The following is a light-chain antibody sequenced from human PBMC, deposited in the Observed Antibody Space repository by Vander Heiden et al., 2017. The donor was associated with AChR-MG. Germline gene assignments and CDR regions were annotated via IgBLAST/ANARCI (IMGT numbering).Light chain of an antibody. J-gene: IGKJ2*01. Sequence: IQMTQSPSSLSASVGDRVTITCRAGQSISSFLNWFQQKPGKAPKRLIYGASSLQSGATSRFSGSGSGTDFTLSISSLQPEDFATYYCQQSYTTPRTFGQGTKLEIK. CDR2: GAS. V-gene: IGKV1-39*01. CDR3: QQSYTTPRT. CDR1: QSISSF.